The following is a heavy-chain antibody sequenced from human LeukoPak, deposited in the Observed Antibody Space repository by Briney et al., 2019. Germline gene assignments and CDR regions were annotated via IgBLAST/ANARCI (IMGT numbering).Heavy chain of an antibody. CDR3: ARSGQWLVPFDY. J-gene: IGHJ4*02. CDR1: GGSISSYY. CDR2: IYTSGST. Sequence: SETLSPTCTVSGGSISSYYWSWIRQPAGKGLEWIGRIYTSGSTNYNPSLKSRVTMSVDTSKNQFSLKLSSVTAADTAVYYCARSGQWLVPFDYWRQGTLVTVSS. D-gene: IGHD6-19*01. V-gene: IGHV4-4*07.